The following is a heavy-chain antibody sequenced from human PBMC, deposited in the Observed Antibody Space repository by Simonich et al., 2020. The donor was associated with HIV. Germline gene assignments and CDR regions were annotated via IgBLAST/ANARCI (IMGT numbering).Heavy chain of an antibody. D-gene: IGHD6-6*01. V-gene: IGHV1-18*01. J-gene: IGHJ6*02. CDR3: ARPSFYSSSSPYYYYGMDV. CDR2: LRAYNCKK. CDR1: GYTFTSYG. Sequence: QVQLVQSGAEVKKPGASVKVSCKASGYTFTSYGISWVRQAPGQGLVWMGWLRAYNCKKNYAQKRQGRGTMTTDTSTSTAYMELRSLRSDDTAVYYCARPSFYSSSSPYYYYGMDVWGQGTTVTVSS.